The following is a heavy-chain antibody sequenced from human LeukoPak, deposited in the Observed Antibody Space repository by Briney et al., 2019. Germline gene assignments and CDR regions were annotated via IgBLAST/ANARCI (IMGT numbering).Heavy chain of an antibody. CDR1: GYTSTGYY. CDR3: ASSNDYHSSGYYRGFDY. V-gene: IGHV1-2*02. D-gene: IGHD3-22*01. Sequence: ASVKVSCTASGYTSTGYYMHWVRQAPGQGLEWMGWINPNSGGTNYAQKFQGRVTMTRDTSISTAYMELSRLRSDDTAVYYCASSNDYHSSGYYRGFDYWGQGTLVTVSS. J-gene: IGHJ4*02. CDR2: INPNSGGT.